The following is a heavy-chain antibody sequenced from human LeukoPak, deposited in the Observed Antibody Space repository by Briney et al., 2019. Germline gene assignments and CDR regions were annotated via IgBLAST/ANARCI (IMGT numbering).Heavy chain of an antibody. D-gene: IGHD4-17*01. V-gene: IGHV3-21*01. CDR2: ISSSSSYI. CDR1: GFTFSSYS. J-gene: IGHJ3*02. Sequence: PGGSLRLSCAASGFTFSSYSMNWVRQAPGKGLEWVSSISSSSSYIYYADSVKGRFTISRDNAKNSLYLQMNSLRAEDTAVYYCARGKGDYGDPLPHNDAFDIWGQGTMVTVSS. CDR3: ARGKGDYGDPLPHNDAFDI.